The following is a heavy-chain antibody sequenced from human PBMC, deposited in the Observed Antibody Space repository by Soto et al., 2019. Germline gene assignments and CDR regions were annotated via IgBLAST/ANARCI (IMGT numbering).Heavy chain of an antibody. CDR2: ISSSGSTI. D-gene: IGHD3-3*01. J-gene: IGHJ6*02. CDR1: GFTFSSYE. CDR3: ARGVITIFGVDLAPYGMDV. Sequence: PGGSLRLSCAASGFTFSSYEMNWVRQAPGKGLEWVSYISSSGSTIYYADSVKGRFTISRDNAKNSLYLQMNSLRAEDTAVYYCARGVITIFGVDLAPYGMDVWGQGTTVTVSS. V-gene: IGHV3-48*03.